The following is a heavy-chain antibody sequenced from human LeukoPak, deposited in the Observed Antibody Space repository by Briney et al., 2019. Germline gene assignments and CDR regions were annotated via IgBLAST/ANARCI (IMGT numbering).Heavy chain of an antibody. V-gene: IGHV3-30*03. CDR3: AYYGSGSYYLPYFDY. J-gene: IGHJ4*02. D-gene: IGHD3-10*01. CDR1: GFTFSSYG. CDR2: ISYDGSNK. Sequence: PGGSLRLFCAASGFTFSSYGMHWVRQAPGKGLEWVAVISYDGSNKYYADSVKGRFTISRDNSKNTLYLQMNSLRAEDTAVYYCAYYGSGSYYLPYFDYWGQGTLVTVSS.